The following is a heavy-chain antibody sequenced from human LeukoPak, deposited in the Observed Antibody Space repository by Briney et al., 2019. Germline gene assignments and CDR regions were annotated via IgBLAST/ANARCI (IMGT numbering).Heavy chain of an antibody. V-gene: IGHV3-30*03. J-gene: IGHJ4*02. CDR1: GFTFSNYG. D-gene: IGHD2-8*01. Sequence: GGSLRLSCAASGFTFSNYGMHWVRQAPGKGLEWVAVMSYDGSNKYYADSVKGRYTISRDNSKNTLYLQMNSLRAEDTAVYYCARVYCTNGVCSYFDYWGQGTLVTVSS. CDR2: MSYDGSNK. CDR3: ARVYCTNGVCSYFDY.